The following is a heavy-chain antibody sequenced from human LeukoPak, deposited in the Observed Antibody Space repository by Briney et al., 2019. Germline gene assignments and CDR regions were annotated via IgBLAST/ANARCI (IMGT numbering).Heavy chain of an antibody. CDR3: AGGGTAYYDILTGYYPNSFYYGMDV. CDR2: INHSGST. J-gene: IGHJ6*02. D-gene: IGHD3-9*01. Sequence: SETLSLTCAVYGGSFSGYYWSWIRQPPGKGLEWIGEINHSGSTNYNPSLKSRVTISVDTSKNQFSLKLSSVTAADTAVYYCAGGGTAYYDILTGYYPNSFYYGMDVWGQGTTVTVSS. V-gene: IGHV4-34*01. CDR1: GGSFSGYY.